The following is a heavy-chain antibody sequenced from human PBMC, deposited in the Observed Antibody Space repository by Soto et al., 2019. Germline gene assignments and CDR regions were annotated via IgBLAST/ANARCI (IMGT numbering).Heavy chain of an antibody. V-gene: IGHV4-4*07. D-gene: IGHD6-13*01. J-gene: IGHJ4*02. CDR3: ARALSSAAGLYFDF. CDR2: IHTTDGT. Sequence: SETLSLTCTVSGGSISSYYWSWIRQPAGKGMEWIGRIHTTDGTNYNPSLKSRVTMSIDTSNNQFSLKLSSLTAADTAVYYCARALSSAAGLYFDFWGQGTLVTVSS. CDR1: GGSISSYY.